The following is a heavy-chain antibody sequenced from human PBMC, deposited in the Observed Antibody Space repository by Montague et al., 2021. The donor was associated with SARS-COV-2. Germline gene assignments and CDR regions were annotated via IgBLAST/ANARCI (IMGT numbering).Heavy chain of an antibody. J-gene: IGHJ3*02. D-gene: IGHD2-2*01. CDR2: ISSSSSYI. CDR1: GFTFSSYS. Sequence: SLRLSCAASGFTFSSYSMNWVRQAPGKGLEWVSSISSSSSYIYYADSVKGRLTISRDNSKNTLYLQMNSLRAEDTAVYYCARWAIVVVPAAPSRAFDIWGQGTMVTVSS. V-gene: IGHV3-21*01. CDR3: ARWAIVVVPAAPSRAFDI.